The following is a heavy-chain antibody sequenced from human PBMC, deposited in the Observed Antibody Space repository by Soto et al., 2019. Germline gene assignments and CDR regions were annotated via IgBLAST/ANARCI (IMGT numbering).Heavy chain of an antibody. CDR3: ARPRNRDYYDSSGSDDAFDI. CDR1: GFTFGFNA. D-gene: IGHD3-22*01. Sequence: GGSLRLSCAATGFTFGFNALSWVRQAPGKGLEWVSSISAGGVSTNYADSVRGRFTISRDNSKNTLYLQMNSLSAEDTAVYYCARPRNRDYYDSSGSDDAFDIWGQGTMVTVSS. V-gene: IGHV3-23*01. CDR2: ISAGGVST. J-gene: IGHJ3*02.